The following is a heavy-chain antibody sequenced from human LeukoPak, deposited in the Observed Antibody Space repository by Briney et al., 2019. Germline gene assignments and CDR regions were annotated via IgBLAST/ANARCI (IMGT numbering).Heavy chain of an antibody. CDR2: IKQDGSEK. CDR3: ARDFDWLQDDAFDI. D-gene: IGHD3-9*01. Sequence: PGGSLRLSCAASGFTFSSYWMSWVRQAPGKGLEWVANIKQDGSEKYYVDPVKGRFTISRDNAKNSLYLQMNSLRAEDTAVYYCARDFDWLQDDAFDIWGQGTMVTVSS. CDR1: GFTFSSYW. J-gene: IGHJ3*02. V-gene: IGHV3-7*01.